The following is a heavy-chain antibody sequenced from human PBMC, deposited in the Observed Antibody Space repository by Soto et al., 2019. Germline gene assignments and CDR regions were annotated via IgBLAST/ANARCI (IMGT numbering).Heavy chain of an antibody. D-gene: IGHD4-17*01. V-gene: IGHV3-23*01. CDR3: ANLVGIQGDYRYFDY. CDR1: GFTFSSYG. CDR2: ISGSGGTT. J-gene: IGHJ4*02. Sequence: PGGSLRLSCAASGFTFSSYGMSWVRQAPGKGLEWVSAISGSGGTTYNADSVKGRFTISRDNSKNTLYLQMNSLRAEDTAVYYCANLVGIQGDYRYFDYWGQGTLVTVSS.